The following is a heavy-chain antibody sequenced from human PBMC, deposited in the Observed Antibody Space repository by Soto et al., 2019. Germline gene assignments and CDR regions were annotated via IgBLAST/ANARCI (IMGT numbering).Heavy chain of an antibody. J-gene: IGHJ4*02. Sequence: EVQLLESGGDLVQPGGSLRLSCAASGFTFTNYLMTWVRQAPGKGLEWVTSIDKRGGDTYYADSVKGRFTISRDNSKNTLYLQMNCLRAEDQARYYCAKDTYSRSWYFWGQGTLVTVSS. CDR3: AKDTYSRSWYF. CDR2: IDKRGGDT. V-gene: IGHV3-23*05. D-gene: IGHD2-2*01. CDR1: GFTFTNYL.